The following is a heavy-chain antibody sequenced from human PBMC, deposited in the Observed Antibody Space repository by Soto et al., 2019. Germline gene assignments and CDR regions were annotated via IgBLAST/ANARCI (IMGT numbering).Heavy chain of an antibody. CDR1: GGSISSGGYS. Sequence: SETLSLTCAVSGGSISSGGYSWSWIRQPPGKGLEWIGYIYHSGSTYYNPSLKSRVTISVDRSKNQFSLKLSSVTAADTAVYYCAREGYRSGWYFDYWGQGTLVTVSS. D-gene: IGHD6-19*01. J-gene: IGHJ4*02. CDR3: AREGYRSGWYFDY. V-gene: IGHV4-30-2*01. CDR2: IYHSGST.